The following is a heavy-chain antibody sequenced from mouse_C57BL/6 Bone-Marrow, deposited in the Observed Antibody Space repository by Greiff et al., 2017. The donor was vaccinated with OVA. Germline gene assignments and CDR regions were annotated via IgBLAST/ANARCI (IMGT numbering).Heavy chain of an antibody. D-gene: IGHD2-3*01. Sequence: EVQLQQSGAELVRPGASVTLSCTASGFNITDDYMHWVKQRPEQGLEWIGWIDPENGDTEYASKFQGKATITADTSSNTAYLQLSSLTSEDTAVYYCTVLCDGWGYAMDYWGQGTSVTVSS. CDR3: TVLCDGWGYAMDY. V-gene: IGHV14-4*01. J-gene: IGHJ4*01. CDR1: GFNITDDY. CDR2: IDPENGDT.